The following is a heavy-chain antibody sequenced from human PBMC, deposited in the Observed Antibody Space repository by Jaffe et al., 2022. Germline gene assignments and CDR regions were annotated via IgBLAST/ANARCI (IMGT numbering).Heavy chain of an antibody. CDR3: AREVWSGSGWYDYYYYYYMDV. Sequence: QVQLQESGPGLVKPSQTLSLTCTVSGGSISSGSYYWSWIRQPAGKGLEWIGRIYTSGSTNYNPSLKSRVTISVDTSKNQFSLKLSSVTAADTAVYYCAREVWSGSGWYDYYYYYYMDVWGKGTTVTVSS. D-gene: IGHD6-19*01. CDR1: GGSISSGSYY. J-gene: IGHJ6*03. CDR2: IYTSGST. V-gene: IGHV4-61*02.